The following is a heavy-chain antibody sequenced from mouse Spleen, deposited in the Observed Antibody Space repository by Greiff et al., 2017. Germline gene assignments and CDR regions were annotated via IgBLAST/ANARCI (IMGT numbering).Heavy chain of an antibody. D-gene: IGHD2-1*01. Sequence: DVKLVESEGGLVQPGSSMKLSCTASGFTFSDYYMAWVRQVPEKGLEWVANINYDGSSTYYLDSLKSRFIISRDNAKNILYLQMSSLKSEDTATYYCAREDYGNYGGFAYWGQGTLVTVSA. CDR1: GFTFSDYY. V-gene: IGHV5-16*01. J-gene: IGHJ3*01. CDR3: AREDYGNYGGFAY. CDR2: INYDGSST.